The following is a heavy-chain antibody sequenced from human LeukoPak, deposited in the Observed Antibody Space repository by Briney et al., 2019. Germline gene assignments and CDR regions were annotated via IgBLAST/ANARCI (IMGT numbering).Heavy chain of an antibody. CDR3: ARAQAVAGGGAFDI. CDR2: IYYSGST. Sequence: PSETLSLTCTVSGGSISSYYWSWIRQPPGKGLEWIGYIYYSGSTNYNPSLKSRVTIAVDTSKNQFSLKLSSVTAADTAVYYCARAQAVAGGGAFDIWGQGTMVTVSS. V-gene: IGHV4-59*01. D-gene: IGHD6-19*01. J-gene: IGHJ3*02. CDR1: GGSISSYY.